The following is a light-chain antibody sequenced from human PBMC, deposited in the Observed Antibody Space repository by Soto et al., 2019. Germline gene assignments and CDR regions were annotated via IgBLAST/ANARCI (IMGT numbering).Light chain of an antibody. CDR1: QGISSL. V-gene: IGKV1D-12*01. Sequence: DIEMTQTPSSVSACLGDRVTVTCRASQGISSLLAWYQQKPGKAPKLLIYAATILQSGVPSRFSGSESGTDFSLTISSLQPEDFATYFCQQSSDFPLTFGGGTKVDIK. J-gene: IGKJ4*01. CDR3: QQSSDFPLT. CDR2: AAT.